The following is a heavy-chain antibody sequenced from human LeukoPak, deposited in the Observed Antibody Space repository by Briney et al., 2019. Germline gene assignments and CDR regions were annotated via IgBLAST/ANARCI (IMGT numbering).Heavy chain of an antibody. CDR2: IYSGGRT. CDR1: GLTVSSNY. J-gene: IGHJ3*02. D-gene: IGHD4/OR15-4a*01. V-gene: IGHV3-66*02. Sequence: GGSLRLSRAASGLTVSSNYMRCVRQAPGKGLECVSDIYSGGRTYYADSVKGRFTISRNNSKNTLYLQMNSLRAEDTAVYYCARDKRLSDAFDIWGQGTMVTVSS. CDR3: ARDKRLSDAFDI.